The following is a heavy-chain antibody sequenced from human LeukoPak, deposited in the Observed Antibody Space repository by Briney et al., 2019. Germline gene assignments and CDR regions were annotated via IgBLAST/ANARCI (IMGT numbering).Heavy chain of an antibody. J-gene: IGHJ4*02. D-gene: IGHD1-1*01. Sequence: GGSLRLSYAPSGFTFDSYSMNCVRQAPGTGLEWVSSISGDSTYIYNAGSVKGRFTISRDNAQASLYLQMISLRADDTAVYYCARGSGKIERQSALYYCGQGNLVIVSS. V-gene: IGHV3-21*01. CDR2: ISGDSTYI. CDR3: ARGSGKIERQSALYY. CDR1: GFTFDSYS.